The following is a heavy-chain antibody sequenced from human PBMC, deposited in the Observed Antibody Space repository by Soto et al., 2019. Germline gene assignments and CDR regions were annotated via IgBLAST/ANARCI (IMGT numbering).Heavy chain of an antibody. CDR2: IIPLFGST. D-gene: IGHD5-12*01. CDR3: ARDLGTGYDSGDY. Sequence: QVQLVQSGAEVKKPGSSVKVSCTASEDIFSGYSISWVRQAPGQGLEWMGGIIPLFGSTNYAPKFQGRVTITADQSTNTGYMELSSLKSEDTAVYYCARDLGTGYDSGDYWGQGTLVTVSS. J-gene: IGHJ4*02. V-gene: IGHV1-69*12. CDR1: EDIFSGYS.